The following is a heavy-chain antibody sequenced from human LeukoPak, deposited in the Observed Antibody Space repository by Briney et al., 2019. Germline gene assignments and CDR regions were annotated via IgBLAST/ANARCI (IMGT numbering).Heavy chain of an antibody. Sequence: GGSLRLSCAVSGFTFRNAGMHWVRQAPGKGLEWVAVIWYDGSQKYYADPVKGRFTISRDNSKNTLYLQMNSLRAEDTAVYYCAKSNRMARALYYYYYYGMDVWGQGTTVTVSS. CDR1: GFTFRNAG. V-gene: IGHV3-33*06. J-gene: IGHJ6*02. CDR3: AKSNRMARALYYYYYYGMDV. CDR2: IWYDGSQK. D-gene: IGHD2/OR15-2a*01.